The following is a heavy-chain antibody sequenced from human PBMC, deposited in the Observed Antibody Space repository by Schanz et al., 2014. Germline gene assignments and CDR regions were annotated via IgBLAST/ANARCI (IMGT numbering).Heavy chain of an antibody. CDR3: ARDRRRYCSTASCLHDNWFDP. V-gene: IGHV1-18*01. J-gene: IGHJ5*02. Sequence: QVQLVQSGAEMKKPGASVKVSCKASGYTFTSYGIKWVRQAPGQGLEWMGWISAYNGHTDYAQKLQGRGTMTTDTSTGTAYMELRSLRSDDTAVYYCARDRRRYCSTASCLHDNWFDPWGQGTLVIVSS. CDR1: GYTFTSYG. CDR2: ISAYNGHT. D-gene: IGHD2-2*01.